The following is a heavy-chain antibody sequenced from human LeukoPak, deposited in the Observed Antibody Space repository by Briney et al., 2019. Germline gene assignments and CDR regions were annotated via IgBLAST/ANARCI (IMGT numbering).Heavy chain of an antibody. J-gene: IGHJ4*02. CDR2: IYHSGGT. CDR1: GYSISSGYY. V-gene: IGHV4-38-2*01. D-gene: IGHD6-19*01. CDR3: ARGSSGLYYFDY. Sequence: SETLSLTCAVSGYSISSGYYWGWIRQPPGKGLEWIGSIYHSGGTYYNPSLKSRATISVDTSKNQFSLKLSSVTAADTAVYYCARGSSGLYYFDYWGQGTLVTVSS.